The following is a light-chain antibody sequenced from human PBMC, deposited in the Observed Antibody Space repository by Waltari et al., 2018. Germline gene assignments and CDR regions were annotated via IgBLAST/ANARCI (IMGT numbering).Light chain of an antibody. J-gene: IGLJ2*01. CDR3: SSYAGSSKGV. CDR2: PVS. CDR1: SSDVGNSQR. V-gene: IGLV2-23*02. Sequence: QSPLTQPASVSASPRQSLTTSSPGTSSDVGNSQRVSWYQQHPGKAPKLMIYPVSKRPSGVSDRFSGSKSGDMASLTISGLQPEDEAEYFCSSYAGSSKGVFGGGTKVTVL.